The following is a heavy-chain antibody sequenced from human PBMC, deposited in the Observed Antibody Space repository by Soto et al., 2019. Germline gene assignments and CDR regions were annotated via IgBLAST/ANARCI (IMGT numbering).Heavy chain of an antibody. D-gene: IGHD7-27*01. CDR2: IYHSGST. CDR3: ARVPGP. Sequence: SETLSLTCAVSGGSISSGGYSWSWIRQPPGNGLEWIGYIYHSGSTYYNPSLKSRVTISVDRSKNQFPLKLSSVTAADTAVYYCARVPGPWGQGTLVTVSS. V-gene: IGHV4-30-2*01. J-gene: IGHJ5*02. CDR1: GGSISSGGYS.